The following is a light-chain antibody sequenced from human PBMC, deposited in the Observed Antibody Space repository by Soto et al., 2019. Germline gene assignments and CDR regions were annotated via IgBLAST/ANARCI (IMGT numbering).Light chain of an antibody. CDR3: QQYNFWPPLT. V-gene: IGKV3-15*01. CDR1: QSVNSN. J-gene: IGKJ4*01. CDR2: DAS. Sequence: EIVMTQSPATLSVSPGERATLSCRASQSVNSNLAWYRQKPGQAPTLLISDASTRATGVPARFSGSGSGTESTLTTSSLQAEDSGIYYCQQYNFWPPLTFGGGTKVEIK.